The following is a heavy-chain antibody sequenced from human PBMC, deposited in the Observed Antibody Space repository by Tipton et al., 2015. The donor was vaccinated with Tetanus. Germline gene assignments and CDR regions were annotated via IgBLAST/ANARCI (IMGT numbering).Heavy chain of an antibody. J-gene: IGHJ5*01. V-gene: IGHV5-51*01. Sequence: QLVQSGGEVKKPGESLKISCKGSGYIFNNYWIGWVRQMPGKGLEWMGIIYPGDSDTRYGPPFRGQVTISADKSINTAYLQWSSLKASDTAIYYCARRRTNTNLFFWYESWGQGTLVAVSS. CDR1: GYIFNNYW. D-gene: IGHD1/OR15-1a*01. CDR2: IYPGDSDT. CDR3: ARRRTNTNLFFWYES.